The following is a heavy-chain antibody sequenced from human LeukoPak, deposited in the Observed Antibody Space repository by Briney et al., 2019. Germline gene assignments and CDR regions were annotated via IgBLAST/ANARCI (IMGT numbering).Heavy chain of an antibody. J-gene: IGHJ3*02. D-gene: IGHD5-18*01. Sequence: SETLSLPRSVSGGSISSYYWRWIRQPAGKGREWIGRIYTSGSTNYNPSLKSRVTMSVDTPKHQFSLKLSSVTAADTAVYYCARGNQSSAWIQLGVEIWGQGTMVTVSS. CDR3: ARGNQSSAWIQLGVEI. V-gene: IGHV4-4*07. CDR2: IYTSGST. CDR1: GGSISSYY.